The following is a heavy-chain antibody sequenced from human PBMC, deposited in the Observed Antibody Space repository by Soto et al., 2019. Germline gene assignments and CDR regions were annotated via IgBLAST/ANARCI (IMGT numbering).Heavy chain of an antibody. V-gene: IGHV2-5*02. CDR2: IYWDNDV. CDR1: GWSLNASGVG. CDR3: AHRQTYYDSSFVGANAFDL. J-gene: IGHJ3*01. Sequence: SGPTLVNPTPTHTLTCTLSGWSLNASGVGVVWIRQTPGKALEWLALIYWDNDVRYSTSLKTRLTITKDTAKNAVILQMSNMDPVDTATYYCAHRQTYYDSSFVGANAFDLWGQGTVVTVSS. D-gene: IGHD3-22*01.